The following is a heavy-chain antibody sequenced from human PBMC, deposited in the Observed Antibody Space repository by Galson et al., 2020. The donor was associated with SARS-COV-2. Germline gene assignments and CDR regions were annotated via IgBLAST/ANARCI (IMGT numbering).Heavy chain of an antibody. D-gene: IGHD2-8*01. CDR3: VKDPSRGYCASFSCYFDS. Sequence: GESLKISCEASGFTFSDYGMHWVRQAPGKGLQWVAGIWYDGSNQYFADFVKGRFTVSRDNFKNTVHLQMNSLRAEDTAVYYCVKDPSRGYCASFSCYFDSWGQGALVTVSS. V-gene: IGHV3-33*06. CDR1: GFTFSDYG. J-gene: IGHJ4*02. CDR2: IWYDGSNQ.